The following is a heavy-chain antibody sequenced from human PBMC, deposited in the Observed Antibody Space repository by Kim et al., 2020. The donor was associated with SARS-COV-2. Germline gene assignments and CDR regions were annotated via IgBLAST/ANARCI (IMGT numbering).Heavy chain of an antibody. CDR3: ARGGNDYVWGSYRYIFDY. Sequence: SETLSLTCAVYGGSFSGYYWSWIRQPPGKGLEWIGEINHSGSTNYNPSLKSRVTISVDTSKNQFSLKLSSVTAADTAVYYCARGGNDYVWGSYRYIFDYWGQGTLVTVSS. V-gene: IGHV4-34*01. CDR2: INHSGST. CDR1: GGSFSGYY. D-gene: IGHD3-16*02. J-gene: IGHJ4*02.